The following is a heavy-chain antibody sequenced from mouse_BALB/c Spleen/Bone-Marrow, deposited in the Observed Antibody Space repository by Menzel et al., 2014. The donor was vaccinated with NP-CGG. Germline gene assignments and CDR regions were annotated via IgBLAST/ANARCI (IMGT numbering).Heavy chain of an antibody. CDR3: ARASVVPYYFDF. D-gene: IGHD1-1*01. V-gene: IGHV1-9*01. Sequence: QVHVKQSGAELMKPGASVKISCKATGYTFSNYWIDWVKQRPGHGLERIGEILPGSGTANYNEKFKGKATFTADTSSNTAYMQLSSLTSEDSALYYCARASVVPYYFDFWGQGTTLTVSS. CDR2: ILPGSGTA. CDR1: GYTFSNYW. J-gene: IGHJ2*01.